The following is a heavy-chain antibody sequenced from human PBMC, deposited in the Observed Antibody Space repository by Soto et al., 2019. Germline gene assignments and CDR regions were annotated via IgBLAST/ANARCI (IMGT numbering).Heavy chain of an antibody. Sequence: QITLKESGPTLVKPTQTLTLTCTFSGFSLSTSGVGVGWIRQPPGKALEWLALIYWDDDKRYSPSLKSRLTITKDTSKNPVVLTMTNMDPVDTATYYCAHSRTTYDFWSGYYTPWFDPWGQGTLVTVSS. J-gene: IGHJ5*02. D-gene: IGHD3-3*01. CDR2: IYWDDDK. CDR3: AHSRTTYDFWSGYYTPWFDP. V-gene: IGHV2-5*02. CDR1: GFSLSTSGVG.